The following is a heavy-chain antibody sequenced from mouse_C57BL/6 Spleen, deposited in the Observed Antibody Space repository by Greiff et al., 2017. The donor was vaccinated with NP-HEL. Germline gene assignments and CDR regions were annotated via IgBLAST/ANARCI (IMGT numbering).Heavy chain of an antibody. CDR3: ASDQGYYYGFDY. D-gene: IGHD1-1*01. J-gene: IGHJ2*01. CDR2: ISYSGST. V-gene: IGHV3-1*01. Sequence: ESGPGMVKPSQSLSLTCTVTGYSITSGYDWHWIRHFPGNKLEWMGYISYSGSTNYNPSLKSRISITHDTSKNHFFLQLNSVTTEDTATYYCASDQGYYYGFDYWGQGTTLTVSS. CDR1: GYSITSGYD.